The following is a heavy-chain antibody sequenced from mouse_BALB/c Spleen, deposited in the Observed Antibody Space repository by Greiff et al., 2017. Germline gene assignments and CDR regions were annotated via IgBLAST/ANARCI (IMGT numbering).Heavy chain of an antibody. CDR1: GFTFNTYA. CDR3: VSDDGYYGGFAY. D-gene: IGHD2-3*01. Sequence: EVMLVESGGGLVQPKGSLKLSCAASGFTFNTYAMNWVRQAPGKGLEWVARIRSKSNNYATYYADSVKDRFTISRDDSQSMLYLQMNNLKTEDTAMYYCVSDDGYYGGFAYWGQGTLVTVSA. J-gene: IGHJ3*01. CDR2: IRSKSNNYAT. V-gene: IGHV10-1*02.